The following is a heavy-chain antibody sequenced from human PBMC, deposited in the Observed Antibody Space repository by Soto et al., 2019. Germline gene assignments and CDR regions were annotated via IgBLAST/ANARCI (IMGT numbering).Heavy chain of an antibody. CDR2: INIDGSTT. Sequence: EVQLVESGGVSVQPGGSLRLSCAASGFSLSNYWMHWVRQAPGKGLVWVSRINIDGSTTTYADSVKGRFTISRDNAKNTLYLQMNSLRDEDTAVYYCVRIRRGDGYTFGYWGQGTLFTVSS. V-gene: IGHV3-74*01. D-gene: IGHD5-12*01. CDR3: VRIRRGDGYTFGY. J-gene: IGHJ4*02. CDR1: GFSLSNYW.